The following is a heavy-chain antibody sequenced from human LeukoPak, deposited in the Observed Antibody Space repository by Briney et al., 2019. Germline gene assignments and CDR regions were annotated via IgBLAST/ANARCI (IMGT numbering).Heavy chain of an antibody. CDR3: ARDCLPHYYDSSGYYYSDY. CDR1: GGTFSSYA. CDR2: IIPIFGTA. Sequence: ASVKVSCKASGGTFSSYAISWVRQAPGQGLEWMGGIIPIFGTANYAQKFQGRVTITADESTSTAYMELSSLRSEDTAVYYCARDCLPHYYDSSGYYYSDYWGQGTLVTVSS. V-gene: IGHV1-69*13. D-gene: IGHD3-22*01. J-gene: IGHJ4*02.